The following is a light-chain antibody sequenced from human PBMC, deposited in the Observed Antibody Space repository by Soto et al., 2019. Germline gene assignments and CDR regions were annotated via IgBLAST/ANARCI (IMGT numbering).Light chain of an antibody. CDR3: AAWDDSLNGVE. Sequence: QSVLTQPHSASGTPGQRVTISCSGSSSNIGSSTVNWYQHLPGTAPKLLIYSNNARSSGVPDRFSGSKSGTSASLAISGLQSEDEADYYCAAWDDSLNGVEFGGGTKVTVL. J-gene: IGLJ2*01. V-gene: IGLV1-44*01. CDR1: SSNIGSST. CDR2: SNN.